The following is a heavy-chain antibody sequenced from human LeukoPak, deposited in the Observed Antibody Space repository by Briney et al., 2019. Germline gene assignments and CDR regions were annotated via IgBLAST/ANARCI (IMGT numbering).Heavy chain of an antibody. CDR2: ISGSGGNT. D-gene: IGHD2-2*01. V-gene: IGHV3-23*01. Sequence: PGGSLRLSCAASGFTFSSYAMSWVHQAPGKGLEWVSAISGSGGNTYYADSVKGRFTISRDNSKNTLYLQMNSLRAEDTAVYYCAKGYCSSISCYTGYNWFDPWGQGTLVTVSS. CDR1: GFTFSSYA. J-gene: IGHJ5*02. CDR3: AKGYCSSISCYTGYNWFDP.